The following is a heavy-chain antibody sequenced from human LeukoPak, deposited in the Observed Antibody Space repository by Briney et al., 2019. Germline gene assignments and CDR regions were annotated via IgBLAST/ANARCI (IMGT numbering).Heavy chain of an antibody. CDR2: INSDGSST. J-gene: IGHJ5*02. CDR3: ARLGLEVGGPNWFDP. D-gene: IGHD1-1*01. V-gene: IGHV3-74*01. Sequence: GGSLRLSCAASGFTFSSYWMHWVRQAPGKGLVWVSRINSDGSSTSYADSVKGRFTISRDNAKNSLYLQMNSLRVEDTAVYYCARLGLEVGGPNWFDPWGQGTLVTVSS. CDR1: GFTFSSYW.